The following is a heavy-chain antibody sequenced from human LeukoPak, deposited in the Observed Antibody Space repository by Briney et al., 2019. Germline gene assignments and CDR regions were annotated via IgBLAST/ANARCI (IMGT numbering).Heavy chain of an antibody. J-gene: IGHJ4*02. Sequence: GGSLRLSCAASGFTFSSYAMHWVRQAPGKGLEWVAVISYFGSNKYYADSVKGRFTISRDNSKTTLYLQMISLRAEDTALYYCARGSIVGAWYFDYWGQGSLVTVSS. V-gene: IGHV3-30-3*01. CDR1: GFTFSSYA. D-gene: IGHD1-26*01. CDR3: ARGSIVGAWYFDY. CDR2: ISYFGSNK.